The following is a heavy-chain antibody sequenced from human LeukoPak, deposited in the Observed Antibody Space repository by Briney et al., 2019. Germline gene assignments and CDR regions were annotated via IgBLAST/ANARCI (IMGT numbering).Heavy chain of an antibody. Sequence: PGGSLRLSCAASGFTFSNYGMNWVRQAPGKGLEWVSVTDTSGVITYYTDSVKGRFTISRDNSKNTLNLQMDSLRVEDTAVYYCAKGDTGVIRRHYLDSWGQGTLVTVSS. D-gene: IGHD5-18*01. CDR3: AKGDTGVIRRHYLDS. CDR1: GFTFSNYG. CDR2: TDTSGVIT. V-gene: IGHV3-23*05. J-gene: IGHJ4*02.